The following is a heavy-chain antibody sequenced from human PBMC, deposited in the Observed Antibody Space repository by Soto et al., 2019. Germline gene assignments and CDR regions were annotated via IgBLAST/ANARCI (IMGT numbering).Heavy chain of an antibody. CDR1: GGSISSYY. Sequence: LSLTCTVSGGSISSYYWSWIRQPPGKGLEWIGYIYYSGSTNYNPSLKSRVTISVDTSKKQFSLKLSSVTAADTAVYYCARDSEGGYSYQYWGKGNMVSVSS. D-gene: IGHD5-18*01. CDR3: ARDSEGGYSYQY. V-gene: IGHV4-59*01. J-gene: IGHJ4*02. CDR2: IYYSGST.